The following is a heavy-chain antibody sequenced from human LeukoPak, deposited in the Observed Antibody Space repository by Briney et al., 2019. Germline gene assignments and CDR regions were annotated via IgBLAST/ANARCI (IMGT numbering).Heavy chain of an antibody. V-gene: IGHV3-7*01. CDR2: IKQDGSEK. Sequence: GGSLRLSCVASGFSISNYWMTWVRQAPGKGLEWVANIKQDGSEKNYVDSVKGRFTSSRDNAKNSLYLQMNRLRIEDTAVYYCARGYWNFGLWGRGTQVTVSS. CDR1: GFSISNYW. CDR3: ARGYWNFGL. J-gene: IGHJ2*01.